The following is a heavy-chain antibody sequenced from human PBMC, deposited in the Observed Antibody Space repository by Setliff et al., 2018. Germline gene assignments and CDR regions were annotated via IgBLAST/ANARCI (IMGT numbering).Heavy chain of an antibody. CDR2: INPGGSEE. CDR1: GITFKNAW. V-gene: IGHV3-7*01. J-gene: IGHJ4*02. CDR3: ASATGY. Sequence: GGSLRLSCSVSGITFKNAWMTWVRQAPGKGLEWVANINPGGSEEYYLDSVKGRFTISRDNAKTSLYLLMNSLRADDTAVYFCASATGYWGQGILVTVSS.